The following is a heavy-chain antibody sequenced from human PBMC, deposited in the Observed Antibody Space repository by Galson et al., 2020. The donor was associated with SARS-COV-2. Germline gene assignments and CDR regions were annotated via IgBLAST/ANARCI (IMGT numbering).Heavy chain of an antibody. CDR1: GGSFSGHH. V-gene: IGHV4-34*01. CDR3: SRGLPGF. J-gene: IGHJ4*02. CDR2: IDHSGST. Sequence: SETLSLTCAVYGGSFSGHHWNWIRQPPGMGLEWIGQIDHSGSTNYNPSLKSRVTISIDTSKNQFSLKLKSVTAADTAVYYCSRGLPGFWGQGTLVTVSA. D-gene: IGHD2-21*02.